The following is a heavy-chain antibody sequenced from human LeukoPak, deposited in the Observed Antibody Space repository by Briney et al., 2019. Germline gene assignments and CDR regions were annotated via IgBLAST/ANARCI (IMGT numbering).Heavy chain of an antibody. V-gene: IGHV1-24*01. CDR2: FDPEDGET. D-gene: IGHD2-15*01. CDR1: GYTLAEFS. J-gene: IGHJ4*02. Sequence: ASVKVSCKVSGYTLAEFSMHWVRQAPGKGLEWMGGFDPEDGETIYAQKFQGRVTMTEDTSTDTAYMELSSLRSEDTAVYYCATERYCSGGSCYRRDYWGQGTLVTVSS. CDR3: ATERYCSGGSCYRRDY.